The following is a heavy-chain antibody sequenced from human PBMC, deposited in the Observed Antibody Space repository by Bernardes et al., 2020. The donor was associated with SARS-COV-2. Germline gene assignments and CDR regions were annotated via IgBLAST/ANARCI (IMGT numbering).Heavy chain of an antibody. CDR3: ASSPCSSTSCYYYYGMAV. CDR1: GFTFSSYW. D-gene: IGHD2-2*01. J-gene: IGHJ6*02. CDR2: IKQDGSEK. Sequence: GGSLRLSCAASGFTFSSYWMSWVRQAPGKGLEWVANIKQDGSEKYYVDSVKGRFTISRDNAKNSLYLQMNSLRAEDTAVYYCASSPCSSTSCYYYYGMAVWGRGTTVTVSS. V-gene: IGHV3-7*01.